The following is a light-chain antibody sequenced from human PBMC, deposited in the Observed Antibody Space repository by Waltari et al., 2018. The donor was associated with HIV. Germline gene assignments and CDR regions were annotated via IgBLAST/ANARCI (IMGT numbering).Light chain of an antibody. Sequence: QSVVTQEPSLSVSPGGTVTLTCASSTGAVSSDHFPYWFQQKPSQPPPTLTYDTSKKHSWTPARVSGSLLGGKAALILSGAQDEDEAVYYCLLSYVDPRPYWLFGGGTKLTVL. CDR1: TGAVSSDHF. V-gene: IGLV7-46*01. J-gene: IGLJ3*02. CDR2: DTS. CDR3: LLSYVDPRPYWL.